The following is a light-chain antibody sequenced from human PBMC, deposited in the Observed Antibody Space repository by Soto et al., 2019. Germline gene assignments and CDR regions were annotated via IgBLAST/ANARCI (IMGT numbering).Light chain of an antibody. J-gene: IGLJ3*02. CDR3: QSYDSSLSGSGV. Sequence: QSVLTQPPSVSGAPGQRATISCTGSTSNIGAGYDVHWYQQLPGTAPRLLISSHNNRPSRVPDRFFGSKSGTSASLTIIGLQAEDEADYYCQSYDSSLSGSGVFGGGTKLTVL. CDR1: TSNIGAGYD. CDR2: SHN. V-gene: IGLV1-40*01.